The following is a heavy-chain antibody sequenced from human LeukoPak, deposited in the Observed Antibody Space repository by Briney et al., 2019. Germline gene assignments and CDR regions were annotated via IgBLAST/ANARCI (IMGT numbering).Heavy chain of an antibody. V-gene: IGHV4-31*03. Sequence: SQTLSLTCTVSGGSISSGGYYWSWIRQHPGKGLEWIGYIYYSGSTYYNPSLNSRVTISVDTSKNQFSLKLSSVTAADTAVYYCARGGGYSGYDHFDYWGQGTLVTVSS. CDR1: GGSISSGGYY. CDR3: ARGGGYSGYDHFDY. CDR2: IYYSGST. J-gene: IGHJ4*02. D-gene: IGHD5-12*01.